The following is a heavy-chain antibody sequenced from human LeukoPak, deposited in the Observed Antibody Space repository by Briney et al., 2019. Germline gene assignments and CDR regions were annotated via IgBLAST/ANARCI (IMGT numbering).Heavy chain of an antibody. CDR3: ARDTSVYYYDSSGGSFDY. V-gene: IGHV3-30-3*01. CDR2: ISYDGSNK. Sequence: GGSLRLSCAASGFTFSSYAMHWVRQAPGKGLEWVAFISYDGSNKYYADSVKGRFTISRDNSKNTLYLQMNSLRAEDTAVYYCARDTSVYYYDSSGGSFDYWGQGTLATVSS. J-gene: IGHJ4*02. D-gene: IGHD3-22*01. CDR1: GFTFSSYA.